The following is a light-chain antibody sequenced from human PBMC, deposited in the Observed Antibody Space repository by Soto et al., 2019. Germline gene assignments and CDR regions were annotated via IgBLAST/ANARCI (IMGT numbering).Light chain of an antibody. J-gene: IGKJ1*01. Sequence: DIKMTQSPSSLSASVGDRVTITCRASQSISSWLAWYLQKPGKAPKLLIYDASSLESGVPSRFSGSGSGTEFTLTISSLQPDDFATYYCQQYNSYSTFGQGTKVDIK. CDR2: DAS. CDR1: QSISSW. V-gene: IGKV1-5*01. CDR3: QQYNSYST.